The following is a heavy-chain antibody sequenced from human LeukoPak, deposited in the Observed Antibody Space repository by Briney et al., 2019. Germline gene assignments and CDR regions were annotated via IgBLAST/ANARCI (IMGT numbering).Heavy chain of an antibody. CDR2: IYYSGST. D-gene: IGHD2-2*01. J-gene: IGHJ3*02. CDR1: GGSISSYY. Sequence: SETLSLTCTVSGGSISSYYWSWIRQPPGKGLEWIGYIYYSGSTNYNPSLKSRVTISVDTSKNQFSLKLSSVAAADTAVYYCARVVVVPAAMVAFDIWGQGTMVTVSS. CDR3: ARVVVVPAAMVAFDI. V-gene: IGHV4-59*01.